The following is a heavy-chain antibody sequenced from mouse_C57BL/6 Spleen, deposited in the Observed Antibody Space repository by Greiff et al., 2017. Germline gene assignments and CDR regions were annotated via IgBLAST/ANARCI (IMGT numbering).Heavy chain of an antibody. Sequence: VQLQQSGAELVRPGASVTLSCKASGYTFTDYEMHWVKQTPVHGLEWIGAIDPETGGTAYNQKFKGKAILTADKSSSTAYMELRSLTSEDSAVYYCTRNRGYYGDYWGQGTTLTVSS. CDR2: IDPETGGT. CDR1: GYTFTDYE. J-gene: IGHJ2*01. CDR3: TRNRGYYGDY. D-gene: IGHD2-3*01. V-gene: IGHV1-15*01.